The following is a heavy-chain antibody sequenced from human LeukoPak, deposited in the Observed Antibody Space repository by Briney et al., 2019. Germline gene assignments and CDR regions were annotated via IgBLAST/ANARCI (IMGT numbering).Heavy chain of an antibody. V-gene: IGHV1-2*02. CDR1: GYTFTGYY. CDR3: ATRDIVATIPTS. D-gene: IGHD5-12*01. J-gene: IGHJ4*02. Sequence: ASVTVSCKASGYTFTGYYMHWVRQAPGQGLERMGWINPNSGGTNYAQKFQGRVTMTRDTSISTAYMELSRLRSDDTAVYYCATRDIVATIPTSWGQGTLVTVSS. CDR2: INPNSGGT.